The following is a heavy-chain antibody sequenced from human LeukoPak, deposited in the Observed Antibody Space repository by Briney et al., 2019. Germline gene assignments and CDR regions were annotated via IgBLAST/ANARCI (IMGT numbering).Heavy chain of an antibody. CDR1: GFTFNNYG. CDR2: IRYDGSNK. CDR3: AKDRTVVRGLIITNPDFDY. V-gene: IGHV3-30*02. D-gene: IGHD3-10*01. Sequence: PGRSLRLSCTVSGFTFNNYGMHWVRQAPGKGLEWVAFIRYDGSNKYYADSVKGRFTISRDNSKNTLYLQMNSLRAEDTAMYYCAKDRTVVRGLIITNPDFDYWGQGTLVTVSS. J-gene: IGHJ4*02.